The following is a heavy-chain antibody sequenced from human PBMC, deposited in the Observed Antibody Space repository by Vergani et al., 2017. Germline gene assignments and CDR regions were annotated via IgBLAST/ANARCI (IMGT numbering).Heavy chain of an antibody. CDR2: IIPILGIA. Sequence: QVQLVQSGAEVKKPGSSVKVSCKASGGTFSSYTISWVRQAPGQGLEWMGRIIPILGIANYAQKFQGRVTITAGKSTSTAYMELSSLRSEDTAVYYCAGGAYYYDSSGYYFDYWGQGPLVTVSS. V-gene: IGHV1-69*02. CDR1: GGTFSSYT. CDR3: AGGAYYYDSSGYYFDY. J-gene: IGHJ4*02. D-gene: IGHD3-22*01.